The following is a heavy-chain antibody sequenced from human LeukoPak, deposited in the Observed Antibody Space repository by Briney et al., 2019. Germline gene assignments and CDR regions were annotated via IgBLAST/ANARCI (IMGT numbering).Heavy chain of an antibody. D-gene: IGHD3-22*01. V-gene: IGHV4-59*12. CDR2: IYYSGST. Sequence: SETLSLTCTVSGGSISSYYWSWIRQPPGKGLERIGYIYYSGSTNYNPSLKSRVTISVDTSKNQFPLKLSSVTAADTAVYYCARGRGDYDSSGYYAGAGYWGQGTLVTVSS. CDR1: GGSISSYY. J-gene: IGHJ4*02. CDR3: ARGRGDYDSSGYYAGAGY.